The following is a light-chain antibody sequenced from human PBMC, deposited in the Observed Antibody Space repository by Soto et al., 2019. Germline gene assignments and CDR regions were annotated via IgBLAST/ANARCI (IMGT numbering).Light chain of an antibody. J-gene: IGKJ1*01. V-gene: IGKV1-5*03. Sequence: DIQMTQSPSTLSASVGDRVAITCRASQTISSWLAWYQQKPGEAPKLLISKASSLESGVPSRFSGSGSGTELTLTISSLQPDDFATYYCQQYNSFTWTFGQGTKVEIK. CDR1: QTISSW. CDR2: KAS. CDR3: QQYNSFTWT.